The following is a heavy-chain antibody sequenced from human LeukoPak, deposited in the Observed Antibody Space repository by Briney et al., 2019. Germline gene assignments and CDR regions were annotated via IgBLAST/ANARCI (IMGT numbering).Heavy chain of an antibody. V-gene: IGHV3-66*01. J-gene: IGHJ5*02. CDR2: IYSGGST. CDR1: GFTFSSYS. CDR3: AANYYYGSGSFDP. D-gene: IGHD3-10*01. Sequence: GGSLRLSCAASGFTFSSYSMNWVRQAPGKGLEWVSVIYSGGSTYYADSVKGRFTISRDKSKNTLYLQMNSLRAEDTAVYYCAANYYYGSGSFDPWGQGTLVTVSS.